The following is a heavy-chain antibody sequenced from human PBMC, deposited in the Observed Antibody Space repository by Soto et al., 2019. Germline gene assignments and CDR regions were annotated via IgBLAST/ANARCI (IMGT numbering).Heavy chain of an antibody. CDR3: ARGYCSGGNCYSGMDV. J-gene: IGHJ6*02. Sequence: SVKVSCKASGGSFSTHAIIWVRQAPGHGLEWMGGIIPISGTTYYTQKFQGRVTITADEPTSTAFMELSSLKSDDTAVFYCARGYCSGGNCYSGMDVWGQGTMVTVSS. CDR1: GGSFSTHA. V-gene: IGHV1-69*13. D-gene: IGHD2-15*01. CDR2: IIPISGTT.